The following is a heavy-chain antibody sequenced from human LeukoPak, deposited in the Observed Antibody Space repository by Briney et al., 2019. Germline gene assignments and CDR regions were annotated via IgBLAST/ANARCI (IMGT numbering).Heavy chain of an antibody. V-gene: IGHV3-23*01. Sequence: PGGSLRLSCAASGFTFSSYATSWVRQAPGKGLEWVSAISCSGGSTFYADSVKGRFTISRDNSKNTLYLQMNSLRAEDTAVYYCVKGYCSSISCYGDYWGQGTLVTFSS. J-gene: IGHJ4*02. D-gene: IGHD2-2*01. CDR3: VKGYCSSISCYGDY. CDR2: ISCSGGST. CDR1: GFTFSSYA.